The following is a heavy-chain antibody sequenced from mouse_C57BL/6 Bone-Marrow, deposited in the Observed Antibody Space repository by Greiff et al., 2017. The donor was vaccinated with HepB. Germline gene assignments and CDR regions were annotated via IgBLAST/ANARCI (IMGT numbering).Heavy chain of an antibody. D-gene: IGHD1-1*01. CDR1: GFNIKNTY. CDR3: AREYYGSSWYFDV. V-gene: IGHV14-3*01. Sequence: EVQGVESVAELVRPGASVKLSCTASGFNIKNTYMHWVKQRPEQGLEWIGRIDPANGNTKYAPKFQGKATITADTSSNTAYLQLSSLTSEDTAIYYCAREYYGSSWYFDVWGTGTTVTVSS. CDR2: IDPANGNT. J-gene: IGHJ1*03.